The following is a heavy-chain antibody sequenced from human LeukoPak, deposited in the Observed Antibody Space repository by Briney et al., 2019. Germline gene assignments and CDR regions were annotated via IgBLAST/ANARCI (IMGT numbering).Heavy chain of an antibody. V-gene: IGHV3-30*18. J-gene: IGHJ3*02. D-gene: IGHD3-22*01. Sequence: GGSLRLSCAASGFTFSSYGMHWVRQAPGKGLEGVAVISYDGSNKYYAYSVKGRFTISRDNSKNTIYLQMNSMRAEDTDVYYCAKVIKSGYYYVDAFDIWGQGTMVTVSS. CDR2: ISYDGSNK. CDR1: GFTFSSYG. CDR3: AKVIKSGYYYVDAFDI.